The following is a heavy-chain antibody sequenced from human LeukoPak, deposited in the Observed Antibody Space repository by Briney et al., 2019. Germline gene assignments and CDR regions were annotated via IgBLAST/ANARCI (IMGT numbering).Heavy chain of an antibody. CDR1: GGSISSGAYH. J-gene: IGHJ2*01. Sequence: PSETLSLTCTVSGGSISSGAYHWGWIRQPPGKGLEWVGSIYYSGSTYYNPSLKSRVTISLDTSKNHVSLKVSSVTAADTAVYYCARLLIVVVSEYFDLWGRGTLVTVSS. CDR2: IYYSGST. CDR3: ARLLIVVVSEYFDL. D-gene: IGHD3-22*01. V-gene: IGHV4-39*02.